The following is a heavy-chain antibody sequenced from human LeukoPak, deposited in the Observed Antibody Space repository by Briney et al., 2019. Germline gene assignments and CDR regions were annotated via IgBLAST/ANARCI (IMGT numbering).Heavy chain of an antibody. J-gene: IGHJ4*02. V-gene: IGHV1-2*06. Sequence: ASVKLSCTASGYTFTGYYMHWVRQAPGQGLEWMGRINPNSGGTNYAQKLQGRVTMTRDTSISTAYMELSRLRSDDTAVYYCARDRGYYDSTDYWGQGTLVTVSS. D-gene: IGHD3-22*01. CDR2: INPNSGGT. CDR3: ARDRGYYDSTDY. CDR1: GYTFTGYY.